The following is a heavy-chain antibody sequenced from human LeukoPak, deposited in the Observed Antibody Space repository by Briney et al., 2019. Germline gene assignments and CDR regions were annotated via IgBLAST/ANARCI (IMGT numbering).Heavy chain of an antibody. D-gene: IGHD5-24*01. Sequence: GGSLRLSRAASGFTFSSYAMSWVRQAPGKGLEWVSAISGSGGSTYYAHSVKGRLTISRDNSKNTLYLQMNSLRAEDTAVYYGANQRWLHGSRDDWGQGTLVTVSS. V-gene: IGHV3-23*01. CDR1: GFTFSSYA. CDR2: ISGSGGST. J-gene: IGHJ4*02. CDR3: ANQRWLHGSRDD.